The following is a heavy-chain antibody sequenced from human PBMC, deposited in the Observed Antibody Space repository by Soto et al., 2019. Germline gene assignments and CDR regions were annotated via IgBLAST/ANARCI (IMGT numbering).Heavy chain of an antibody. Sequence: QVQLVQSGAEEKKPGASVKVSCKASGYTFTSYAMHWVRQAPGQRLEWMGWINAGNGNTEYSQKFQGRVTITRDTSASTAYMALSSMRSEDTAVYFCARDRQQLNWFAPWGKGTLVTVSS. CDR2: INAGNGNT. CDR1: GYTFTSYA. J-gene: IGHJ5*02. D-gene: IGHD6-13*01. V-gene: IGHV1-3*05. CDR3: ARDRQQLNWFAP.